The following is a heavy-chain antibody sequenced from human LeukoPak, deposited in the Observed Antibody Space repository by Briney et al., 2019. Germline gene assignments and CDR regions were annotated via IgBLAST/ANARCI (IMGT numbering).Heavy chain of an antibody. CDR3: ARAPLQLVTHNYFDY. Sequence: GSSVRVSCKASGGTFSSYAISWVRQAPGQGLEWMGGIIPIFGRTNYAQKFQGRVTITTDESTSTAYMELSSLRSEDTAVYYCARAPLQLVTHNYFDYWGQGTLVTVSS. D-gene: IGHD2-21*01. CDR2: IIPIFGRT. J-gene: IGHJ4*02. V-gene: IGHV1-69*05. CDR1: GGTFSSYA.